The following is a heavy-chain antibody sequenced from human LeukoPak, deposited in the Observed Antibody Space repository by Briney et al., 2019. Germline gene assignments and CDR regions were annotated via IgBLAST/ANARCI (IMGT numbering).Heavy chain of an antibody. CDR1: GFNFSIYN. CDR2: IRYDGSNK. V-gene: IGHV3-30*02. Sequence: PGGSLRLSCAASGFNFSIYNMNWVRQAPGKGLEWVAFIRYDGSNKYYADSVKGRFTISRDNSKNTLYLQMNSLRAEDTAVYYCAKVVWGGPAAIDYWGQGTLVTVSS. J-gene: IGHJ4*02. D-gene: IGHD2-2*02. CDR3: AKVVWGGPAAIDY.